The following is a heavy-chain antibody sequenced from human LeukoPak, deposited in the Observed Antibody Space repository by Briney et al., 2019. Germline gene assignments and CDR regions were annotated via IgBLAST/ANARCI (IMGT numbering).Heavy chain of an antibody. J-gene: IGHJ5*02. CDR3: ARDGYYDSSGYPFDP. V-gene: IGHV1-69*13. CDR1: GYTFTSYD. D-gene: IGHD3-22*01. Sequence: GASVKVSCKASGYTFTSYDINWVRQATGQGLEWMGGIIPIFGTANYAQKFQGRVTITADESTSTAYMELSSLRSEDTAVYYCARDGYYDSSGYPFDPWGQGTLATVSS. CDR2: IIPIFGTA.